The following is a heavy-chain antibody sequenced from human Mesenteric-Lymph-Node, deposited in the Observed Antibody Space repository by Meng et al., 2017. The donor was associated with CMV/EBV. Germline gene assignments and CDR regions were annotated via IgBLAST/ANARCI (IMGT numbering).Heavy chain of an antibody. D-gene: IGHD1-7*01. J-gene: IGHJ4*02. CDR2: FYHSGST. CDR1: GYSISSDYY. CDR3: ARGGITGTTRIDY. Sequence: SETLSLTCTVFGYSISSDYYWGWIRQPPGKGLQWIGSFYHSGSTYYNPSLKSRITISVDTSKNRFSLKLSSVTAADTAVYYCARGGITGTTRIDYWGQGTLVTVSS. V-gene: IGHV4-38-2*02.